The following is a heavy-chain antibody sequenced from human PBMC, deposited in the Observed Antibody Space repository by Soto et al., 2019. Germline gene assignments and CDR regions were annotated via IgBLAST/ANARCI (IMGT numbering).Heavy chain of an antibody. Sequence: LRLSCAASGFTFSSYAMHWVRQAPGKGLEWVAVISYDGSNKYYADSVKGRFTISRDNSKNTLYLQMNSLRAEDTAVYYCAREGKPDIVVVPAPSWFDPWGQGTLVTV. V-gene: IGHV3-30-3*01. D-gene: IGHD2-2*01. J-gene: IGHJ5*02. CDR3: AREGKPDIVVVPAPSWFDP. CDR1: GFTFSSYA. CDR2: ISYDGSNK.